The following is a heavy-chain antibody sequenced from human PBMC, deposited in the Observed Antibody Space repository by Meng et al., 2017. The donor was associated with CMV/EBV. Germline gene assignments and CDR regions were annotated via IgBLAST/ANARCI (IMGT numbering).Heavy chain of an antibody. CDR2: IYTSGST. D-gene: IGHD6-13*01. V-gene: IGHV4-4*07. CDR1: GGSISSYY. J-gene: IGHJ4*02. CDR3: AREMPIAAAGCFDY. Sequence: QVQLQGSGPGLVKPSETLSLTCTVSGGSISSYYWSWIRQPAGKGLELIGRIYTSGSTNYNPSLKSRVTMSVDTSKNQFSLKLSSVTAADTAVYYCAREMPIAAAGCFDYWGQGTLVTVSS.